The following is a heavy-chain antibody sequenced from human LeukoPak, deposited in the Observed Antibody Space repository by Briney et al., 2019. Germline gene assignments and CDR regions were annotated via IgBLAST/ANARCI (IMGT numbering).Heavy chain of an antibody. Sequence: SVKVSCTASGYTFTSYAMNWVRQAPGQGLEWMGWINTNTGNPTYAQGFTGRVVFSLDTSVSTAYLQFSSLKAEDTAVYYCARGDFIVGATSNFDYCCQGALVTVSS. J-gene: IGHJ4*02. CDR1: GYTFTSYA. D-gene: IGHD1-26*01. CDR3: ARGDFIVGATSNFDY. V-gene: IGHV7-4-1*02. CDR2: INTNTGNP.